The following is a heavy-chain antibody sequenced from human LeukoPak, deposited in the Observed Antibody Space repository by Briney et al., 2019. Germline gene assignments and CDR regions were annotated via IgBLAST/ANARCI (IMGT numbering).Heavy chain of an antibody. V-gene: IGHV4-59*01. CDR1: GGSISSYY. Sequence: PSETLSLTCTVSGGSISSYYWSWIRQPPGKGLEWIGYIYYSGSTNYNPSLKSRVTISVDTSKNQFSLKLSSVTAADTAVYYCANTYYYDSSGSIRDLWGQGTLVTVSS. CDR2: IYYSGST. CDR3: ANTYYYDSSGSIRDL. D-gene: IGHD3-22*01. J-gene: IGHJ4*02.